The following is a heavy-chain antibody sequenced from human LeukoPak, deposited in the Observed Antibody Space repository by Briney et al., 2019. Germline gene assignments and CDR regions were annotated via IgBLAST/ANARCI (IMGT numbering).Heavy chain of an antibody. CDR1: GGSISSYY. V-gene: IGHV4-59*01. Sequence: PSETLSLTCTVSGGSISSYYWSWIRQPPGKGLEGIAYIYYSGSTNYNPSLKSRVTISVDTSKNQFSLKLSSVTAADTAVYYCARRGLRLGELSGFDYWGQGTLVTVSS. CDR3: ARRGLRLGELSGFDY. J-gene: IGHJ4*02. D-gene: IGHD3-16*02. CDR2: IYYSGST.